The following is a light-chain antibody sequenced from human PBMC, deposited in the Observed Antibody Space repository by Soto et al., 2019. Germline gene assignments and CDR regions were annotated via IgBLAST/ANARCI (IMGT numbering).Light chain of an antibody. CDR3: QHRGG. J-gene: IGKJ2*03. V-gene: IGKV3-11*01. Sequence: EMVLTQSPATLSLSPGERATLSCRAAQSISTYLAWYQQKPGQGPRLLIYDASKRATCIPVRFIVSGSGTDFPPPISRLEPEDFAFSHCQHRGGFGQGTKLEI. CDR1: QSISTY. CDR2: DAS.